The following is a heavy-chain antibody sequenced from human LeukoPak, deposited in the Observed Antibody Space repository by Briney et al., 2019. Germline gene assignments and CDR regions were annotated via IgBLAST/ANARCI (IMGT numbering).Heavy chain of an antibody. CDR3: TRRGEDGFGYRY. Sequence: TGGSLRLSCVVSGSTFSNYWMHWVRQAAGKGLVWVSRINTDGSDTSYVDSVRGRFTVSRDNAKNTLYLQMNSLRSEDTAVYYCTRRGEDGFGYRYWGQGTLVTVSS. CDR2: INTDGSDT. D-gene: IGHD5-12*01. J-gene: IGHJ4*02. V-gene: IGHV3-74*01. CDR1: GSTFSNYW.